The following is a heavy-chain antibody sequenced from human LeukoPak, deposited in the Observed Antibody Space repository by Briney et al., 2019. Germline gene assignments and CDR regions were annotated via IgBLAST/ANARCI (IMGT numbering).Heavy chain of an antibody. D-gene: IGHD4-17*01. CDR2: IRYDGSNK. CDR3: XTSTYGDYVLDY. J-gene: IGHJ4*02. V-gene: IGHV3-30*02. CDR1: GFTFSSYG. Sequence: GGSLRLSCAASGFTFSSYGMHWVRQAPGKGLEWVAFIRYDGSNKYYADSVKGRFTISRDNSKNTLYLQMNSLRAEDTAVYYCXTSTYGDYVLDYWGQGTLVTVSS.